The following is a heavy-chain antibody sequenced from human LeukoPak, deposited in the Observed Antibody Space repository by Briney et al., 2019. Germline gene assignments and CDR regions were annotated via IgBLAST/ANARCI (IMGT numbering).Heavy chain of an antibody. Sequence: SETLSLTCTVSGGSISSYYWSWIRQPPGKGLEWIGYIYYIGSTNYNPSLKSRVTISVDTSKNQFSLKLSSVTAADTAVYYCARHSTRGITMVRGAFDPWGQGTLVTVSS. CDR1: GGSISSYY. V-gene: IGHV4-59*01. J-gene: IGHJ5*02. CDR3: ARHSTRGITMVRGAFDP. CDR2: IYYIGST. D-gene: IGHD3-10*01.